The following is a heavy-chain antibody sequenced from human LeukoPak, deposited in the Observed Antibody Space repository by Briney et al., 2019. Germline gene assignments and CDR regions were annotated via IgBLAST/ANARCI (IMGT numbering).Heavy chain of an antibody. CDR2: IYYSGST. CDR3: ARVQYYYGSGTPLS. V-gene: IGHV4-30-4*07. CDR1: GGSISSGGYS. D-gene: IGHD3-10*01. Sequence: SQTLSLTCAVSGGSISSGGYSWSWIRQPPGTGLEWIGYIYYSGSTYYNPSLKSRVTISVDTSKNQFSLKLSSVTAADTAVYYCARVQYYYGSGTPLSWGQGTLVTVSS. J-gene: IGHJ4*02.